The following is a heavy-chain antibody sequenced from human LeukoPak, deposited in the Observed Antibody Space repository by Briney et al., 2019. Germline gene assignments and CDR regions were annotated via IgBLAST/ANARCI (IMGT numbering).Heavy chain of an antibody. CDR1: GFTFSSYD. Sequence: GGSLRLSCAASGFTFSSYDMHWVRQARGKGVEYVSAISSEVGSTYYANSVKVRFTISRDNSKNTLYLQMGSLTAEDMAVYYCATVIGDSWGQGTLVTVSS. D-gene: IGHD2/OR15-2a*01. CDR2: ISSEVGST. J-gene: IGHJ5*02. V-gene: IGHV3-64*01. CDR3: ATVIGDS.